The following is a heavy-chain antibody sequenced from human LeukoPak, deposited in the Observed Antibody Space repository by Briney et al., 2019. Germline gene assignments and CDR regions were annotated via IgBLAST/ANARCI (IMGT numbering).Heavy chain of an antibody. J-gene: IGHJ4*02. D-gene: IGHD1-14*01. CDR1: GFTFSGFS. CDR2: ISSSSNYI. V-gene: IGHV3-21*01. Sequence: GGSLRLSCAASGFTFSGFSMNWVRQAPGKGLEWVSSISSSSNYIYYADSMKGRFTISRDNAKNSLFLQMNSLRAEDTAVYYCVRDHEPDWGQGTLVTVSS. CDR3: VRDHEPD.